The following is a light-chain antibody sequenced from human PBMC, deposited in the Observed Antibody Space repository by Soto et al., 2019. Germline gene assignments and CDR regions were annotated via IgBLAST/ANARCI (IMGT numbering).Light chain of an antibody. V-gene: IGKV3-20*01. CDR3: QQYGSSSPMYT. CDR1: QSVNSNF. CDR2: GAS. J-gene: IGKJ2*01. Sequence: EIVLTQSQGTLSLSPGERATLSCRASQSVNSNFLAWYQQKPGQAPRLLIFGASSRAAGIPDRFTGSRSGTDFTLTISRLEPEDFAVYYCQQYGSSSPMYTFGQGTKLEIK.